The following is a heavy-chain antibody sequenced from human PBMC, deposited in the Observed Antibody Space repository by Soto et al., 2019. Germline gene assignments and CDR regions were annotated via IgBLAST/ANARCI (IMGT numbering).Heavy chain of an antibody. V-gene: IGHV3-15*01. J-gene: IGHJ4*02. CDR1: GFTFSNAW. D-gene: IGHD3-22*01. CDR3: TTDIRGVPTMIVVVPTDY. Sequence: PVGSLRLSCAASGFTFSNAWMSWVRQAPGKGLEWVGRIKSKTDGGTTDYAAPVKGRFTISRDDSKNTLYLQMNSLKTEDTAVYYCTTDIRGVPTMIVVVPTDYWGQGTLVTVSS. CDR2: IKSKTDGGTT.